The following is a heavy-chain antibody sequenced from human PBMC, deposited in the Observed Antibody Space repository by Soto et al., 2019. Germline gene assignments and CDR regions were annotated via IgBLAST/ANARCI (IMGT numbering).Heavy chain of an antibody. Sequence: SETLSLTCAVSGGSINSYYWSWIRQPPGKGLEWIGYIYYSGNTNSNPSLKSRVTISVDTSKNQFSLKLSSVTAADTAVYYCARQKSYYPGAYYFDYWGQGTLVTVSS. J-gene: IGHJ4*02. D-gene: IGHD3-10*01. V-gene: IGHV4-59*08. CDR2: IYYSGNT. CDR3: ARQKSYYPGAYYFDY. CDR1: GGSINSYY.